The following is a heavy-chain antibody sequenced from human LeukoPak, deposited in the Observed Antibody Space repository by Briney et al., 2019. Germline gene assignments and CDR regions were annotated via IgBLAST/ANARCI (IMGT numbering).Heavy chain of an antibody. J-gene: IGHJ4*02. CDR3: AREGWLQSIDY. Sequence: GASVKVSCKASGYTFTSYYMHWVRQAPGQRLEWMGIINPSGGSTSYPQKFQGRVTMTRDTSTSTVYMRLSSLRSEDTAVYYCAREGWLQSIDYWGQGTLVTVSS. CDR2: INPSGGST. CDR1: GYTFTSYY. D-gene: IGHD5-24*01. V-gene: IGHV1-46*01.